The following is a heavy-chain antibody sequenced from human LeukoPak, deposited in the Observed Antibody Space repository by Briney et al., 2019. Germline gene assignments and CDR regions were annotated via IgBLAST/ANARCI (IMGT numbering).Heavy chain of an antibody. CDR3: AKGIAAAGPYFDY. CDR2: ISGGGSNT. J-gene: IGHJ4*02. CDR1: GFTFSSYA. V-gene: IGHV3-23*01. D-gene: IGHD6-13*01. Sequence: GGSLRLSCAASGFTFSSYAMSWVRQAPGKGLEWVSAISGGGSNTYYADSVKGRFTISRDNSKNTLYLQMNSLRAEDTAIYYCAKGIAAAGPYFDYWGQGTLVTASS.